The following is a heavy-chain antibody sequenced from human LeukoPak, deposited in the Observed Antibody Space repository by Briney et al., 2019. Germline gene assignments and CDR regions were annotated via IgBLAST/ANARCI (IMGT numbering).Heavy chain of an antibody. J-gene: IGHJ6*03. CDR2: ISGSGADT. V-gene: IGHV3-23*01. CDR3: AKDSTVGELVRGFYYYMDV. CDR1: GFTFSSYS. Sequence: GGSLRLSCAASGFTFSSYSMNWVRQAPGKGLEWISVISGSGADTYYADSVKGRFTISRDNSKNTLYLQMDSLRAEDTAIYYCAKDSTVGELVRGFYYYMDVWGKGTTVTVPS. D-gene: IGHD6-6*01.